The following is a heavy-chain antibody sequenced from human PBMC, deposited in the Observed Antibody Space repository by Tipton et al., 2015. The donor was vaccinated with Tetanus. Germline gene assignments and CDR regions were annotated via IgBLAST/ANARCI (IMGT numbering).Heavy chain of an antibody. CDR1: GGTFINHA. CDR2: IIPIFDTP. D-gene: IGHD3-9*01. V-gene: IGHV1-69*01. CDR3: ARSLNYDILSGPDYFDY. Sequence: QVQLVQSGAEVKKPGSSVRVSCKAPGGTFINHAISWVRQAPGQGLEWVGGIIPIFDTPHYAQRLQGRLTITADESTSTAYMELSSLRSEDTAVYYCARSLNYDILSGPDYFDYWGQGTLVTVSS. J-gene: IGHJ4*02.